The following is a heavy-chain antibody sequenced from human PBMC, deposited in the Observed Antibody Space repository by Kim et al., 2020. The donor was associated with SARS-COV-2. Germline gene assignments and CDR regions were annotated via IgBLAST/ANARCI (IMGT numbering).Heavy chain of an antibody. CDR2: ISWDSGSI. CDR1: GFTFDDYA. D-gene: IGHD3-22*01. J-gene: IGHJ6*02. V-gene: IGHV3-9*01. Sequence: GGSLRLSCAASGFTFDDYAMHWVRQAPGKGLEWVSGISWDSGSIGYADSVKGRFTISRDNAKNSLYLQMNSLRAEDTAVYYCAKDIRRGYCDIRCYYSEYYYGMDVWGQAGTVTVSS. CDR3: AKDIRRGYCDIRCYYSEYYYGMDV.